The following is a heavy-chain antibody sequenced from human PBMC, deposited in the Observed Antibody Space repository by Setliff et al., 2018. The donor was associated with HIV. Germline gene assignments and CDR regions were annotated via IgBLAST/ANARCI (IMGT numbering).Heavy chain of an antibody. CDR2: IIPILGIA. D-gene: IGHD6-13*01. Sequence: SVKVSCKASGGTFSSYTISWVRQAPGQGLEWMGRIIPILGIANYAQKFQGRVTITADKSTSTAYMELSSLRSEYTAVYYCARDRGVIATHPFDYWGQGTLVTVSS. V-gene: IGHV1-69*04. CDR1: GGTFSSYT. J-gene: IGHJ4*02. CDR3: ARDRGVIATHPFDY.